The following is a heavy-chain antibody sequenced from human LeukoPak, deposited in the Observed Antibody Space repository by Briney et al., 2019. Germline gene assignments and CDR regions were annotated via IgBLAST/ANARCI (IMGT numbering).Heavy chain of an antibody. CDR2: IKSDGTTT. CDR1: GFTFSNHL. CDR3: ARDYGGLDY. J-gene: IGHJ4*02. Sequence: PGGSLRLSCVASGFTFSNHLMHWVRHAPGKGLESVSHIKSDGTTTTYADSVKGRFTISRDNAKNTVYLQMNSLRADDTAVYYCARDYGGLDYWGQGTLVTVSS. V-gene: IGHV3-74*01. D-gene: IGHD4-17*01.